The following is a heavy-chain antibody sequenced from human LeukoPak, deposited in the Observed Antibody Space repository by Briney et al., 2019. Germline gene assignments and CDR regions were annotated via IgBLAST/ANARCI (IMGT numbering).Heavy chain of an antibody. D-gene: IGHD1-26*01. J-gene: IGHJ6*04. CDR2: ISSSSSYI. CDR3: AKLRIVGPHKTTTWFPEDV. CDR1: GFTFSSYS. Sequence: GGSLRLSCAASGFTFSSYSMNWVRQAPGKGLEWVSSISSSSSYIYYADSVKGRFTISRDNAKNSLYLQMNSLRAEDTAVYYCAKLRIVGPHKTTTWFPEDVWGKGTTVTISS. V-gene: IGHV3-21*01.